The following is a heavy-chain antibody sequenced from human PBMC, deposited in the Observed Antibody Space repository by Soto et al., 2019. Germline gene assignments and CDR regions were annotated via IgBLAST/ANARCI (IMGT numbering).Heavy chain of an antibody. CDR2: ISGSGSSI. V-gene: IGHV3-11*01. CDR3: ARDRNYFDY. J-gene: IGHJ4*02. CDR1: GFTFSDYD. Sequence: LRLSCAASGFTFSDYDISWIRQAPGKGLEWVSYISGSGSSIYYADSVKGRFIISRDNARNSLYLQMNSLRAEDTAVYYCARDRNYFDYWGQGTLVTVSS.